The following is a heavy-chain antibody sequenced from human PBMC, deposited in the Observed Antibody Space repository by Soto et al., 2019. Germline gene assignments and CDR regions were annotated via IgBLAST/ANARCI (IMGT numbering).Heavy chain of an antibody. V-gene: IGHV4-34*01. CDR3: ARYLAASGTYYFDY. CDR1: GGSFSGYY. Sequence: PSETLSLTCAVYGGSFSGYYWSWIRQPPGKGLEWIGEINHSGSTNYNPSLRSRVTMSLDKSKNQLSLILYSVTAADTGVYYCARYLAASGTYYFDYWGQGTLVTAPQ. J-gene: IGHJ4*01. CDR2: INHSGST. D-gene: IGHD6-13*01.